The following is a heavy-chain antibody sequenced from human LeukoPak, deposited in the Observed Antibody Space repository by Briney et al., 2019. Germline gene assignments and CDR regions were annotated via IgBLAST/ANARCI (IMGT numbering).Heavy chain of an antibody. J-gene: IGHJ6*02. CDR3: ARSDIVVVPAATHYYGMDV. CDR2: IYTSGST. CDR1: GGSISSYY. D-gene: IGHD2-2*01. Sequence: PSETLSLTCTVSGGSISSYYWSWIRQPAGKGLEWIGRIYTSGSTNYNPSLKSRVTMSADTSKNQFSLKLSSVTAADTAVYYCARSDIVVVPAATHYYGMDVWGQGTTVTVSS. V-gene: IGHV4-4*07.